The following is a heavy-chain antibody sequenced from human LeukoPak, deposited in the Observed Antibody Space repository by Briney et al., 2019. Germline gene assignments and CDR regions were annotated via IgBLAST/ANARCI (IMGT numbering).Heavy chain of an antibody. Sequence: QAGGSLRLSCAASGFTFSSYAMHWVRQAPGKGLEWVAVISYDGGNKYYADSVKGRFTISRDNSKNTLYLQMNSLRAEDTAVYYCARDHSAAGTDAEYFQHWGQGTLVTVSS. D-gene: IGHD6-13*01. J-gene: IGHJ1*01. CDR2: ISYDGGNK. CDR3: ARDHSAAGTDAEYFQH. V-gene: IGHV3-30-3*01. CDR1: GFTFSSYA.